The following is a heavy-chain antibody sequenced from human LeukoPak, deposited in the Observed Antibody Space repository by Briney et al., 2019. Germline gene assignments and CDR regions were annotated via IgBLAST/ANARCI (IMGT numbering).Heavy chain of an antibody. CDR1: GYTLTELS. Sequence: ASVKVSCKVSGYTLTELSMHWVRQAPGKGLEWMGGFDPEGGETIYAQKFQGRVTMTEDTSTDTAYMELSSLRSEDTAVYYCATDAFDRYNWNRPCYRYWGQGTLVTVSS. CDR2: FDPEGGET. J-gene: IGHJ4*02. D-gene: IGHD1-20*01. CDR3: ATDAFDRYNWNRPCYRY. V-gene: IGHV1-24*01.